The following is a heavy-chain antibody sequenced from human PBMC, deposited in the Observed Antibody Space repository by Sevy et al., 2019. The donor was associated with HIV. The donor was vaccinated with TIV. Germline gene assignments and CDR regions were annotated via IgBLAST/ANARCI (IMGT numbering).Heavy chain of an antibody. CDR3: ARGEYSSSWFITAGMDV. CDR2: ISFDESDK. V-gene: IGHV3-30-3*01. J-gene: IGHJ6*02. D-gene: IGHD6-13*01. Sequence: GGSLRLSCAASGFAFTNYYAMHWVRQAPGKGLEWVALISFDESDKYYADSVKGRFTISRDNFKNTLYLQMNSLTTEDTAVYYCARGEYSSSWFITAGMDVWGQGTTVTVSS. CDR1: GFAFTNYYA.